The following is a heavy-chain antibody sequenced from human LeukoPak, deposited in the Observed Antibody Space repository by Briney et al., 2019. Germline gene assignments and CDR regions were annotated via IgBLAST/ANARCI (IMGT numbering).Heavy chain of an antibody. D-gene: IGHD1-26*01. CDR1: GFTVSSSY. CDR2: IYSGGTT. J-gene: IGHJ4*02. V-gene: IGHV3-53*01. CDR3: ARGHIGTYHYFDY. Sequence: GGTLRLSCAASGFTVSSSYMSWVRQAPEKGLEWVSVIYSGGTTYYADSVKGRFTISRDNSMNALYLQMNSLRAEDTALYYCARGHIGTYHYFDYWGQGTLVTVSS.